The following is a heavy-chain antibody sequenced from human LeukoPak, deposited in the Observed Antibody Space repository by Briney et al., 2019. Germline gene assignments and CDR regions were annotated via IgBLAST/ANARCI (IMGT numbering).Heavy chain of an antibody. J-gene: IGHJ5*02. D-gene: IGHD2-2*01. V-gene: IGHV1-24*01. CDR3: ATGAPYCSSTSCPRGFDP. CDR2: FDPEDGET. Sequence: GASVKVSCKVSGYTLTELSMHWVRQAPGKGLEWMGGFDPEDGETIYAQKFQGRVTMTEDTSTDTAYMELSSLRSEDTAVYYCATGAPYCSSTSCPRGFDPWGQGTLVTVPS. CDR1: GYTLTELS.